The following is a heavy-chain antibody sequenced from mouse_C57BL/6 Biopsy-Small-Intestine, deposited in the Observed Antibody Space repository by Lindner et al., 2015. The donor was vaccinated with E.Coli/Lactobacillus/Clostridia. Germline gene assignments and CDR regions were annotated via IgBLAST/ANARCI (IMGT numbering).Heavy chain of an antibody. CDR1: GFTFSDYG. Sequence: VQLQESGGGLVKPGGSLKLSCAASGFTFSDYGMHWIRQAPERGLEWIAYINSDSGTIYYADTVKGRFSISRDNAKNTLFLQMTSLRSEDTAMYYCARPRFYAMDYWGQGTSVTVSS. J-gene: IGHJ4*01. CDR2: INSDSGTI. V-gene: IGHV5-17*01. CDR3: ARPRFYAMDY.